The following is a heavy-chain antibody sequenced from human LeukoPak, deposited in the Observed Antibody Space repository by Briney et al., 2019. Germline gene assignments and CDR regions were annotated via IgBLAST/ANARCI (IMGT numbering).Heavy chain of an antibody. CDR3: ARDPHSGNALTDY. Sequence: PSETLSLICTVSGGSISSSYWSWIRQPPGKGLEWIGYIYYSGSTYYKPSLRSRVTMSVDTSKNQLSLKLSSVTAADTAVYYCARDPHSGNALTDYWGQGTLVTVSS. V-gene: IGHV4-59*12. CDR1: GGSISSSY. J-gene: IGHJ4*02. CDR2: IYYSGST. D-gene: IGHD5-12*01.